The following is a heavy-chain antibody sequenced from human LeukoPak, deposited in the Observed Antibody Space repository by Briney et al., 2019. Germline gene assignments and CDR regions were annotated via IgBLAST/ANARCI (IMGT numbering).Heavy chain of an antibody. V-gene: IGHV3-9*01. CDR2: ISWNSGSI. CDR3: AKAGGESEGYENSGYYSPLDY. Sequence: GGSLRLSCAASGFTFDDYAIHWVRQAPGKGLEWVSGISWNSGSIGYADSVKGRFTISRDNAKNSLYLQMNSLRAEDTALYYCAKAGGESEGYENSGYYSPLDYWGQGTLVTVSS. J-gene: IGHJ4*02. D-gene: IGHD3-22*01. CDR1: GFTFDDYA.